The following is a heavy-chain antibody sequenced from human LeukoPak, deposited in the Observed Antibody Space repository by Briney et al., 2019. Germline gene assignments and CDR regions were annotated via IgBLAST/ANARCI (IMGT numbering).Heavy chain of an antibody. CDR3: ARYSRNGVDEIGF. Sequence: PSETLSLTCAVSGYSISSGYYWGWIRQPPGRGLEWIGTIYHGGSTYYKPSLTSRVTISVDTSKNQLSLKLTSVTAADTAVYYCARYSRNGVDEIGFWGQGTLVIVSS. V-gene: IGHV4-38-2*01. CDR1: GYSISSGYY. CDR2: IYHGGST. D-gene: IGHD5-12*01. J-gene: IGHJ4*02.